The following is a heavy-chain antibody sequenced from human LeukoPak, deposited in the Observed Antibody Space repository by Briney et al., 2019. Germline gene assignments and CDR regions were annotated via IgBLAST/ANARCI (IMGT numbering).Heavy chain of an antibody. V-gene: IGHV4-4*09. Sequence: SETLSLTCTVSGGSVSGYYWSWVLRPPGTGLEWIGYIYPSGSTNYNPSLKSRVAISADTSMNQFSLKLSSVTAADTAVYFCARRVLGYCRGGSCYGLSYYMDVWGEGTTVTVSS. CDR3: ARRVLGYCRGGSCYGLSYYMDV. J-gene: IGHJ6*03. CDR1: GGSVSGYY. D-gene: IGHD2-15*01. CDR2: IYPSGST.